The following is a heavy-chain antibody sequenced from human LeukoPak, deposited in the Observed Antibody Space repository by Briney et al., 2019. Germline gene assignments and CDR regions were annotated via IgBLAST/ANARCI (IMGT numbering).Heavy chain of an antibody. CDR3: ARDYYDSSGYYNGGQ. D-gene: IGHD3-22*01. Sequence: PSETLSLTCTVSGGSISSYYWSWIRQPPGKGLEWMGYIYYSGSTNYNPSLKSRVTISVDTSKNQFSLKLSSVTAADTAVYYCARDYYDSSGYYNGGQWGQGTLVTVSS. J-gene: IGHJ4*02. V-gene: IGHV4-59*01. CDR2: IYYSGST. CDR1: GGSISSYY.